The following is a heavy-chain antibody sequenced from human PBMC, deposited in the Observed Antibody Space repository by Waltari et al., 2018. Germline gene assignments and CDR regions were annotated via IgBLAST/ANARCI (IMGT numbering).Heavy chain of an antibody. CDR3: TRTRYCSTTSCQVDWFDP. Sequence: QAPGKGLVWVSRIKGDGGSTSYADSVKGRFTISRDNANNTLYLQRNSLRAEDTAVYYCTRTRYCSTTSCQVDWFDPWGQGTLVTVSS. D-gene: IGHD2-2*01. CDR2: IKGDGGST. V-gene: IGHV3-74*01. J-gene: IGHJ5*02.